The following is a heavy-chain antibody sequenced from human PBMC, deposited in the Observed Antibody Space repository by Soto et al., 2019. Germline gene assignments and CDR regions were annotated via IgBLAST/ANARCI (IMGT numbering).Heavy chain of an antibody. D-gene: IGHD3-3*01. CDR2: IYWDDDK. V-gene: IGHV2-5*02. CDR1: GFSLTTSGVG. J-gene: IGHJ4*02. CDR3: AHRVLRTVFGLVTTTAIYFDF. Sequence: QITLNESGPTQVKPRQTLTLTCTFSGFSLTTSGVGVDWIRQSPGKAPEWLALIYWDDDKRYSPSLKNRLTITKDTSKNQVVLTMAELDPADTATYYCAHRVLRTVFGLVTTTAIYFDFWGQGTPVAVSS.